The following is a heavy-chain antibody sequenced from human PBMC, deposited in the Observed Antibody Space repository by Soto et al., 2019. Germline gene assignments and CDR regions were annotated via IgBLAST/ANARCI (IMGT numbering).Heavy chain of an antibody. J-gene: IGHJ3*02. Sequence: SETLSLTCAVYGGSFSGYYWSWIRQPPGKGLEWIGEINHSGSTNYNPSLKSRVTISVDTSKNQFSLKLSSVTAADTAVYYCARGGYYTIFGVGHDAFDIWGRGTMVTVSS. V-gene: IGHV4-34*01. CDR2: INHSGST. CDR1: GGSFSGYY. D-gene: IGHD3-3*01. CDR3: ARGGYYTIFGVGHDAFDI.